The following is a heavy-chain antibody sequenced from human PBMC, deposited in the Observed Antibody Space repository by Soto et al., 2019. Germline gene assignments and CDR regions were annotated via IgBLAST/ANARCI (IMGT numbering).Heavy chain of an antibody. D-gene: IGHD3-22*01. CDR1: GFTFSSYG. CDR2: ISNDGSNK. Sequence: QVQLVESGGGVVQPGRSLRLSCAGSGFTFSSYGMHWVRQAPGKGLEWVAVISNDGSNKYYIDSVKGRFTISRDNSKNTLYLQMNSLRAEDTAVYYCAKGPYYDSRGNPDYWGQGTLVTVSS. CDR3: AKGPYYDSRGNPDY. J-gene: IGHJ4*02. V-gene: IGHV3-30*18.